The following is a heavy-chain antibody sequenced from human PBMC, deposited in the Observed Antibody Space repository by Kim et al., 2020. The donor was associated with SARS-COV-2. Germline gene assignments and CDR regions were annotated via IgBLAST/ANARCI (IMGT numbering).Heavy chain of an antibody. D-gene: IGHD6-19*01. V-gene: IGHV3-30*18. CDR2: ISYDGSNK. J-gene: IGHJ6*02. CDR3: AKDPSYGQWDYYYGMDV. Sequence: GGSLRLSCAASGFTFSSYGMHWVRQAPGKGLEWVAVISYDGSNKYYADSVKGRFTISRDNSKNTLYLQMNSLRAEDTAVYYCAKDPSYGQWDYYYGMDVWGQGTTVTVSS. CDR1: GFTFSSYG.